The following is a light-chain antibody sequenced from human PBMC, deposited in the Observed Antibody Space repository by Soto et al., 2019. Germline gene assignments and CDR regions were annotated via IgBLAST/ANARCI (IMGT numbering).Light chain of an antibody. V-gene: IGKV1-8*01. CDR1: QGISSY. J-gene: IGKJ4*01. CDR2: AAS. Sequence: AIRMTQSPSSLSASTGDRVTITCRASQGISSYLAWYQQKPGKAPKLLIYAASTLQSGVPSRFSGSGSGTDFTLTISCLQSEDFAVYYCQQRFIWPPVTFGGGTNVEIK. CDR3: QQRFIWPPVT.